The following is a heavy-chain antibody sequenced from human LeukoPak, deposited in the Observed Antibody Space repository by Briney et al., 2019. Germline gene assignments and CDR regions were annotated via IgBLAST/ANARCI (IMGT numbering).Heavy chain of an antibody. V-gene: IGHV4-4*07. CDR2: VFTTGST. J-gene: IGHJ4*02. Sequence: SETLSLTCTVSGGSISNYFWSWIRQPAGKGLEWIGRVFTTGSTDYNPSLKSRVTMSVDTSKNQFSLKLTSVTAADTAVYYCARESRDYDGSGFYHDYWGQGTLVTVSS. CDR1: GGSISNYF. D-gene: IGHD3-22*01. CDR3: ARESRDYDGSGFYHDY.